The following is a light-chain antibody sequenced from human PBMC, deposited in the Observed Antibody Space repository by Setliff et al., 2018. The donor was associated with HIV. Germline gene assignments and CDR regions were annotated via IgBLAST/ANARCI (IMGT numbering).Light chain of an antibody. CDR1: NIGSKS. CDR2: YDS. CDR3: QVWDNSSDHPYV. V-gene: IGLV3-21*04. J-gene: IGLJ1*01. Sequence: SYELAQPPSVSVAPGKTARITCGGNNIGSKSVHWYQQKPGQAPVLAIYYDSDRPSGIPERFSGSNSGNTATLTISRVEAGDEADYYCQVWDNSSDHPYVFGTGTKVTV.